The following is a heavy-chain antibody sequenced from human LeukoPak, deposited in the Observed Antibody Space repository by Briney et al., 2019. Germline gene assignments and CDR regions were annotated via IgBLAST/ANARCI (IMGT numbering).Heavy chain of an antibody. J-gene: IGHJ5*02. D-gene: IGHD3-22*01. CDR1: GFTFNNYG. CDR3: TTEDYYDSSGYLYNWFDP. Sequence: GRSLRLSCAASGFTFNNYGMHWVRQAPGKGLEWVGRIKSKTDGGTIHYAAPVKGRFTISRDDSKNTLYLQMNSLKTEDTAVYYCTTEDYYDSSGYLYNWFDPWGQGVLVTVSS. CDR2: IKSKTDGGTI. V-gene: IGHV3-15*05.